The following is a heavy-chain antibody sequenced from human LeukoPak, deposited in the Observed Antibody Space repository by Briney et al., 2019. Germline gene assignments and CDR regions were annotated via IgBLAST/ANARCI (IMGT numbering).Heavy chain of an antibody. J-gene: IGHJ4*02. CDR1: GFTFSSYG. V-gene: IGHV3-33*01. CDR3: ARDDGSASGDY. Sequence: PGRSLRLSCAASGFTFSSYGMHWVRQAPGKGLEWVAVIWYDGSRKSYADSVKGRFTISRDNSKNTLWLQMNSLRAEDTAVYYCARDDGSASGDYWGQGTLVTVSS. D-gene: IGHD6-25*01. CDR2: IWYDGSRK.